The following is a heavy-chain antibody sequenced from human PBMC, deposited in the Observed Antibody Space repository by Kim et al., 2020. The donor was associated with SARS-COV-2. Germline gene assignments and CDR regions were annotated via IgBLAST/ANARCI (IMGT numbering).Heavy chain of an antibody. CDR2: ISSSGSTI. D-gene: IGHD2-2*01. Sequence: GGSLRLSCAASGFTFSDYYMSWIRQAPGKGLEWVSYISSSGSTIYYADSVKGRFTISRDNAKNSLYLQMNSLRAEDTAVYYCARRNIVVVPAALTIHYYYYYYMDVWSKGTTVPVSS. V-gene: IGHV3-11*01. CDR1: GFTFSDYY. CDR3: ARRNIVVVPAALTIHYYYYYYMDV. J-gene: IGHJ6*03.